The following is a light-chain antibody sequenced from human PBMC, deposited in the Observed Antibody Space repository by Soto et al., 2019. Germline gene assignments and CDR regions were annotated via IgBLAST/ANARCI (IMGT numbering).Light chain of an antibody. CDR1: QGISSY. Sequence: IQLTQSPSSLSASVGDRVTITCRASQGISSYLAWYQQKPGKAPKLLIYAASTLQSGVPSRFSGSGSGTHFTLTLSSLQPEDFATYSCQQLNTYPRTFGPGTKVDIK. V-gene: IGKV1-9*01. J-gene: IGKJ3*01. CDR3: QQLNTYPRT. CDR2: AAS.